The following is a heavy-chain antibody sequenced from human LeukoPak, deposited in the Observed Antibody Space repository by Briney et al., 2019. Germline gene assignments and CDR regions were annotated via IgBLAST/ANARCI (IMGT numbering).Heavy chain of an antibody. Sequence: GASVKVSCKASGYTFTGHYMHWVRQAPGQGLEWMGWINPNSGGTNYAQKFQGRGTMTRDTSISTAHMELSRLRSDDTAVYYCARGSTTWDYYYGMDVWGQGTTVTVSS. CDR1: GYTFTGHY. V-gene: IGHV1-2*02. CDR2: INPNSGGT. D-gene: IGHD2-2*01. J-gene: IGHJ6*02. CDR3: ARGSTTWDYYYGMDV.